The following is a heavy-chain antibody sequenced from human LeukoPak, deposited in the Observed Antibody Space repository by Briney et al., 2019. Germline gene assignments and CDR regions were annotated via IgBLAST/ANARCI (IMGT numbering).Heavy chain of an antibody. CDR3: ARSGLFTMIVVVGVFDI. CDR1: GYTFTGYY. V-gene: IGHV1-2*02. J-gene: IGHJ3*02. CDR2: INPNSGGT. D-gene: IGHD3-22*01. Sequence: ASVKVSCKASGYTFTGYYMHWVRQAPGQGLEWMGWINPNSGGTNYAQKFQGRVTITRDTSISTAYMELSRLRSDDTAVYYCARSGLFTMIVVVGVFDIWGQGTMVTVSS.